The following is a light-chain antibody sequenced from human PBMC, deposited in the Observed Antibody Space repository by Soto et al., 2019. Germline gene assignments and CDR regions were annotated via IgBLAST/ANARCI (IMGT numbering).Light chain of an antibody. CDR2: GAS. J-gene: IGKJ1*01. V-gene: IGKV3-15*01. Sequence: EMLVTQSPATLSVSPGERATLSCRASQDVSSNLAWYQQKPGQAPRLLMYGASIRATGIPARFSGSGSGTEFTLTINGLQSEDVAVYYCQQYDTWPPGTFGQGTKVEVK. CDR3: QQYDTWPPGT. CDR1: QDVSSN.